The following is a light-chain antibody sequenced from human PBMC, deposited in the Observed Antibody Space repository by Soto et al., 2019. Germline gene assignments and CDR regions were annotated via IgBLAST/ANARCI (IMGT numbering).Light chain of an antibody. V-gene: IGKV3-20*01. CDR2: GAS. CDR1: QSVSSSY. CDR3: QQYGSSPVT. Sequence: EIVLTQSPGTLSLSPGERATLSCRASQSVSSSYLAWYQQKPGQAHRLLIYGASSRATGIPDRFSGSGSGTDLTLTISRMGREDFEVYYCQQYGSSPVTFGQGTKVEIK. J-gene: IGKJ1*01.